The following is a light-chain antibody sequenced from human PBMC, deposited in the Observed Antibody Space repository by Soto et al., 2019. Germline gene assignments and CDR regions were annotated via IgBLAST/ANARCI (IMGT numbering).Light chain of an antibody. Sequence: ATQMTQSPSSLSASVGDRVTISCRASQGISNYLAWYQQRPGKAPKLLIFGATTLQSGVPSRFIASGSGPDFTLTISSLQPEDFATYYCLQDYNYPWTFGQGTKVEIK. V-gene: IGKV1-6*01. J-gene: IGKJ1*01. CDR2: GAT. CDR3: LQDYNYPWT. CDR1: QGISNY.